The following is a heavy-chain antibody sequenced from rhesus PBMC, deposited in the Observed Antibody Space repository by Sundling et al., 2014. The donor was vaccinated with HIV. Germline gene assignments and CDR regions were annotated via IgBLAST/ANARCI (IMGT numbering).Heavy chain of an antibody. CDR2: ISGSSSTT. V-gene: IGHV3-110*01. CDR3: AREEATVVGTYFDY. D-gene: IGHD4-29*01. Sequence: EVQLLESGGGLVQPGGSLRLSCVASGFTFSDHYMDWVRQAPGKGLEWVSTISGSSSTTLYPDSVKGRFTISRDNAKNTVYLQMNSLRAEDTAVYYCAREEATVVGTYFDYWGQGVLVTVSP. J-gene: IGHJ4*01. CDR1: GFTFSDHY.